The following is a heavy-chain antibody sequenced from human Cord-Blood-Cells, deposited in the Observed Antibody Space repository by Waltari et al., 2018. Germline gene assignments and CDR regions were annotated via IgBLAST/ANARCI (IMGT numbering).Heavy chain of an antibody. CDR1: GYSFTSYW. Sequence: EVQLVQSGAEVKKPGESLKISCKGSGYSFTSYWIGWVSKVSGKGLEWMGSTDPGDWVTGYIPSVQGQVTFSAENAISTAYLQWSSLKASDTAMDYCARRIIAAAGILWYFDLLGRGTLVTVSS. D-gene: IGHD6-13*01. CDR2: TDPGDWVT. V-gene: IGHV5-51*01. CDR3: ARRIIAAAGILWYFDL. J-gene: IGHJ2*01.